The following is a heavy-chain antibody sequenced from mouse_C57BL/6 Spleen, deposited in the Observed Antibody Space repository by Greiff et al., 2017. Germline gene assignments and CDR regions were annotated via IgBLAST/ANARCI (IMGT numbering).Heavy chain of an antibody. CDR3: ARSGYSNRWYFDV. V-gene: IGHV1-18*01. CDR2: INPNNGGT. Sequence: VHLQQSGPELVKPGASVKIPCKASGYTFTDYNMDWVKQSHGKSLEWIGDINPNNGGTIYNQKFKGKATLTVDKSSSTAYMELRSLTSEDTAVYYCARSGYSNRWYFDVWGTGTTVTVSS. J-gene: IGHJ1*03. D-gene: IGHD2-5*01. CDR1: GYTFTDYN.